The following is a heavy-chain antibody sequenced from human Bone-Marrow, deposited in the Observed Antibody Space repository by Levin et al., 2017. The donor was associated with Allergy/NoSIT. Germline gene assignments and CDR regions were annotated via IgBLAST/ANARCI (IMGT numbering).Heavy chain of an antibody. CDR1: GYTFSNYI. CDR2: ISAYSENT. Sequence: ASVKVSCKASGYTFSNYIITWVRQAPGQGLELLGWISAYSENTNYAQKFQDRVTMTTDTSTSTAYMELRSLKSDDTAVYYCARTGDLRLDFWGQGSLVTVSS. D-gene: IGHD7-27*01. CDR3: ARTGDLRLDF. J-gene: IGHJ4*02. V-gene: IGHV1-18*01.